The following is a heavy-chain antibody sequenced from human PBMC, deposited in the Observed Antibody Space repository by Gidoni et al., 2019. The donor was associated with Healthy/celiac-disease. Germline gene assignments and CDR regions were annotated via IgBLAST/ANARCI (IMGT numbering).Heavy chain of an antibody. CDR2: INHSGST. Sequence: QVQLQPWGAGLLKPSETLSLTCAVYGGSFSGYYWSWIRQPPGKGLEWIGEINHSGSTNYNPSLKSRVTISVDTSKNQFSLKLSSVTAADTAVYYCASTRGDRYYYYGMDVWGQGTTVTVSS. CDR1: GGSFSGYY. CDR3: ASTRGDRYYYYGMDV. V-gene: IGHV4-34*01. J-gene: IGHJ6*02.